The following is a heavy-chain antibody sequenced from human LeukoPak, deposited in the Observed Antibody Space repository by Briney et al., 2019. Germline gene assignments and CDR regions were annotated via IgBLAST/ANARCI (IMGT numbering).Heavy chain of an antibody. CDR2: IHTSGIT. D-gene: IGHD1-1*01. CDR3: ARDQWGGTYIHDTFDI. V-gene: IGHV4-61*02. CDR1: GDSISSGTHY. J-gene: IGHJ3*02. Sequence: SQTLSLTCTVSGDSISSGTHYWSWIRQPAGKGLEWIGRIHTSGITYYNPSLKSRVSISVETSKSQFSLKLTSVTAADTAVYYCARDQWGGTYIHDTFDIWGQGTMVTVSS.